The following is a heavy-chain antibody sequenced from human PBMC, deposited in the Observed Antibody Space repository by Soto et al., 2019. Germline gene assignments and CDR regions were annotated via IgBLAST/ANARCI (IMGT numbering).Heavy chain of an antibody. CDR1: GDSISSSFW. D-gene: IGHD4-17*01. Sequence: SETLSLTCAVSGDSISSSFWWSWVRQPPGKGLEWIGEIYHTESTVYNPSLKSRVTKSVDKSKNQFSLNLDSVTAADTAVYYCARYDFGTFDYWGRGILVTVSS. CDR3: ARYDFGTFDY. CDR2: IYHTEST. V-gene: IGHV4-4*02. J-gene: IGHJ4*02.